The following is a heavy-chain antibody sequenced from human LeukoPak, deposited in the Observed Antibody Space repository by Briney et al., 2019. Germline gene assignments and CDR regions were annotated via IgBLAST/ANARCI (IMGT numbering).Heavy chain of an antibody. CDR3: ARGRVGALDY. CDR2: IHSSGST. Sequence: PSETLSLTCTVSGGSISSYYWSWIRQPAGKGLEWIARIHSSGSTYYNPSLKSRVTISVDTSKNQFSLKLSSVTAADTAVYYCARGRVGALDYWGQGTLVTVSS. V-gene: IGHV4-4*07. D-gene: IGHD1-26*01. CDR1: GGSISSYY. J-gene: IGHJ4*02.